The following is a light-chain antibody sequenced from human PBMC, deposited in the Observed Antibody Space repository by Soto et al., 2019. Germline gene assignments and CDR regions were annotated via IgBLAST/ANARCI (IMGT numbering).Light chain of an antibody. J-gene: IGLJ2*01. CDR2: EDN. CDR1: SGSIASNY. Sequence: NFMLTQPHSVSESPGKTVTISCTRSSGSIASNYVQWYQQRPVSFPTTVIYEDNQRPSGVPDRFSGSIDSSSNSASLTISGLKTEDEADYYCQSCDSSNQTFGGGTKLTVL. CDR3: QSCDSSNQT. V-gene: IGLV6-57*01.